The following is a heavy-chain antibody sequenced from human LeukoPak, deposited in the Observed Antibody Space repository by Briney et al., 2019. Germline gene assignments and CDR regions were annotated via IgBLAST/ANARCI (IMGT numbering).Heavy chain of an antibody. CDR2: INSNGDEI. CDR3: ANWIGSSSRDY. V-gene: IGHV3-23*01. D-gene: IGHD6-6*01. J-gene: IGHJ4*02. CDR1: GFTFSSYA. Sequence: GGSLRLSCAASGFTFSSYAMSWVRQAPGKGLEWVSGINSNGDEIYYADSVRGRFTISRDNSNNALYLQMDSLRTEDTAVYYCANWIGSSSRDYWGQGTLVTVSS.